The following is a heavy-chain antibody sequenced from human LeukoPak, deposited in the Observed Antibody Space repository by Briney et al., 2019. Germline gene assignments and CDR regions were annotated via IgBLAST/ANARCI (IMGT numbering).Heavy chain of an antibody. V-gene: IGHV1-69*05. CDR2: IIPIFGTA. Sequence: ASVKVSCKASGGTFSSYAISWVRQAPGQGIEWMGWIIPIFGTANYAQKFQGRVTITTDESTSTAYMELSSLRSEDTAVYYCARVVYANYYYYYMDVWGKGTTVTVSS. CDR3: ARVVYANYYYYYMDV. J-gene: IGHJ6*03. D-gene: IGHD2-8*01. CDR1: GGTFSSYA.